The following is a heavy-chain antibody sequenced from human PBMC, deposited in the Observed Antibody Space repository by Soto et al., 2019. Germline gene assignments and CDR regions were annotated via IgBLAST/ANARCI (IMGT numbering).Heavy chain of an antibody. Sequence: EVQLLESGGGFVQPGGSLRLSCAASGLTFSSYAMSWVRQAPGKGLEWVSAISGSGGSTYYADSVKGRFTISRDNSKNTLYLQMNSLRAGDTAVYYCARRSSGWYFDYWGQGTLVTVSS. J-gene: IGHJ4*02. V-gene: IGHV3-23*01. CDR1: GLTFSSYA. CDR2: ISGSGGST. CDR3: ARRSSGWYFDY. D-gene: IGHD6-19*01.